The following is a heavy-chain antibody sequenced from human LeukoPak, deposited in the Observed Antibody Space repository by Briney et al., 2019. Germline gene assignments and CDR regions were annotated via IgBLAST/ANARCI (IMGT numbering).Heavy chain of an antibody. V-gene: IGHV3-11*01. CDR1: GFTFSDYY. CDR3: ARVVRVYAVRYYYYYMDV. Sequence: GGSLRLACAASGFTFSDYYMSWIRQAPGKGLEWVSYVSRSGSTIYYADSVKGRFTISRDNAKNSLYLQMNSLRAEDTAVYYCARVVRVYAVRYYYYYMDVWGKGTTVTVSS. D-gene: IGHD2-8*01. J-gene: IGHJ6*03. CDR2: VSRSGSTI.